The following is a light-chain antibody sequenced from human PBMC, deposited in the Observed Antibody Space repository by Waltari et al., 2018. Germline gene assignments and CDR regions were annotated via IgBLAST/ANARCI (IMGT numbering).Light chain of an antibody. CDR2: SAS. CDR3: QQYGSSPQP. Sequence: VLTQSPGTLSLSPGARATLSCRASQTVSRKYLAWFQQKPGQAPRLLIYSASTRAPGTPERFSGSGSGTDFALTISRLEPEDFAVYYCQQYGSSPQPFGQGTRVDIK. V-gene: IGKV3-20*01. J-gene: IGKJ5*01. CDR1: QTVSRKY.